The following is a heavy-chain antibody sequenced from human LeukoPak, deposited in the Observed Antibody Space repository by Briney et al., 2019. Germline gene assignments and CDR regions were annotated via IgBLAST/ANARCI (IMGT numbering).Heavy chain of an antibody. CDR2: ISGSGGST. CDR3: AKVDSSGYYLFDY. V-gene: IGHV3-23*01. J-gene: IGHJ4*02. Sequence: GGSLRLSCAASGFTFSSYAMSWVRQAPGKGLEWVSAISGSGGSTYYADSVKGRSTISRDNSKNTLYLQMNSLRAEDTAVYYCAKVDSSGYYLFDYWGQGTLVTVSS. CDR1: GFTFSSYA. D-gene: IGHD3-22*01.